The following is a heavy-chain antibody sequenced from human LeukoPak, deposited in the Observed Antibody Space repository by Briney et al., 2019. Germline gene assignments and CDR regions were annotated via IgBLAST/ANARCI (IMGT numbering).Heavy chain of an antibody. CDR2: ISSSSYI. J-gene: IGHJ4*02. CDR3: AKEWRAYSSGWYIDY. V-gene: IGHV3-21*01. CDR1: GFTFSSYS. D-gene: IGHD6-19*01. Sequence: GGSLRLSCAASGFTFSSYSMNWVRQAPGKGLEWVSSISSSSYIYYADSVKGRFTISRDNAKNTLYLQMNSLRSEETAVYYCAKEWRAYSSGWYIDYWGQGTLVTVSS.